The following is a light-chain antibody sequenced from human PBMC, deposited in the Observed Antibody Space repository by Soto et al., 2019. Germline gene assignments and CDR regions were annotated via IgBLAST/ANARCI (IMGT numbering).Light chain of an antibody. CDR3: QTWGTGIHVV. V-gene: IGLV4-69*01. J-gene: IGLJ2*01. Sequence: QSVLTQSPSASASLGASVKLTCTLSSGHSSYASARHQQQPEKSPRYLMKLDNDGRHTKGDALPDRFSGSSSGAARYLTIARLHSEDEADYYCQTWGTGIHVVFGGGTKLTVL. CDR2: LDNDGRH. CDR1: SGHSSYA.